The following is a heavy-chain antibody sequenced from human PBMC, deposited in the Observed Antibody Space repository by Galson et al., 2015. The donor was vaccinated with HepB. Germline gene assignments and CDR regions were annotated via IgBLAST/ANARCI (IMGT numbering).Heavy chain of an antibody. CDR2: ISAYNGDT. CDR1: GYNFTNYG. D-gene: IGHD3-16*01. J-gene: IGHJ4*02. V-gene: IGHV1-18*01. CDR3: AREDAGAYWALDY. Sequence: SVKVSCKASGYNFTNYGISWVRQAPGQGLEWMGWISAYNGDTKDAQESQGRVTMTTDTSTSTAYMELGSLTSDDTAVYYCAREDAGAYWALDYWGQGTLVTVSS.